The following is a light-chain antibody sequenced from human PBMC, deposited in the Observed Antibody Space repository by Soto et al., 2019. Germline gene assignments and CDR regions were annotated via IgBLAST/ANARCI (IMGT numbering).Light chain of an antibody. V-gene: IGKV4-1*01. CDR1: QSVLHTADNRNY. CDR2: WAS. CDR3: QQYYTTPLT. Sequence: DIVMTQSPDYLPVSLGERATINCKSSQSVLHTADNRNYLAWYQQKPGQPPKLLIYWASTREFGVPDRFSGGGSGTDFTLTISTXQAEDVAVYYCQQYYTTPLTFGPGTKVDIK. J-gene: IGKJ3*01.